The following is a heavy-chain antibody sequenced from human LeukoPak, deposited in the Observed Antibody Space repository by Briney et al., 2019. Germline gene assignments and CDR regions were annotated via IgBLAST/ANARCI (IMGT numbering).Heavy chain of an antibody. Sequence: PSETLSLTCTVSGGSISSYYWSWIRQPPGKGLEWIGYIYHSGSTYYNPSLKSRVTISVDRSKNQFSLKLSSVTAADTAVYYCASTGNWNDEDYWGQGTLVTVSS. D-gene: IGHD1-1*01. CDR1: GGSISSYY. J-gene: IGHJ4*02. V-gene: IGHV4-59*12. CDR2: IYHSGST. CDR3: ASTGNWNDEDY.